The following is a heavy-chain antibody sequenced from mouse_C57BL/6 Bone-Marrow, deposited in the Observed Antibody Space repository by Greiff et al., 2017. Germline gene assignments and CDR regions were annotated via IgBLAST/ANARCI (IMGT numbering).Heavy chain of an antibody. CDR3: ARGGYYDGSSCAMDY. D-gene: IGHD1-1*01. CDR2: IYPGSGNT. V-gene: IGHV1-76*01. CDR1: GYTFTDYY. Sequence: VQLQQSGAELVRPGASVKLSCKASGYTFTDYYINWVKQRPGQGLEWIARIYPGSGNTYYNEKFKGKATLTAEKSSSTAYMQLSSLTSEDSAVYFGARGGYYDGSSCAMDYWGQGTSVTVSS. J-gene: IGHJ4*01.